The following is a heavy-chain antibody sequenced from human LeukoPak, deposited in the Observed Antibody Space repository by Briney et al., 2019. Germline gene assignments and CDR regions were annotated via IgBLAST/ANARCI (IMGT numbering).Heavy chain of an antibody. CDR1: GFTFYDYT. CDR2: ITWNSGSI. J-gene: IGHJ4*02. Sequence: GGSLRLSCAASGFTFYDYTMHWVRQAPGKGLEWVSGITWNSGSIGYAHSVRGRFTISRDNAKNSLYLEMNSLRAEDTALYYCAKEDHFASWGQGTLVTVSS. CDR3: AKEDHFAS. V-gene: IGHV3-9*01.